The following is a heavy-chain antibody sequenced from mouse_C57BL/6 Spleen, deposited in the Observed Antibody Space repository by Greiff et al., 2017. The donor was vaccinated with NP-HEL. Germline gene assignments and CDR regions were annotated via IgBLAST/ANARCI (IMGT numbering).Heavy chain of an antibody. CDR2: IRSKSSNYAT. CDR1: GFTFNTYA. V-gene: IGHV10-3*01. Sequence: VQLQQSGGGLVQPKGSLKLSCAASGFTFNTYAMHWVRQAPGKGLEWVARIRSKSSNYATYYADSVKDRFAISRDESQSMLYLQMNNLKTEDTAMYYCVREGTDWYFDVWGTGTTVTVSS. J-gene: IGHJ1*03. D-gene: IGHD3-3*01. CDR3: VREGTDWYFDV.